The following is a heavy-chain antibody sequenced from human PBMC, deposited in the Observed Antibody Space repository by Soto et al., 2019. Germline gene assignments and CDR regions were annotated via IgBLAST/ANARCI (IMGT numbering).Heavy chain of an antibody. CDR3: ARDTYYYDSSGSPDWFDP. D-gene: IGHD3-22*01. J-gene: IGHJ5*02. CDR1: GGSVRSYY. Sequence: SGTLSLTCTVPGGSVRSYYWSWIRQPPGKGLEWIGYIYYSGSTYYNPSLKSRVTISVDTSKNQFSLKLSSVTAADTAVYYCARDTYYYDSSGSPDWFDPWGQGTLVTVSS. CDR2: IYYSGST. V-gene: IGHV4-59*02.